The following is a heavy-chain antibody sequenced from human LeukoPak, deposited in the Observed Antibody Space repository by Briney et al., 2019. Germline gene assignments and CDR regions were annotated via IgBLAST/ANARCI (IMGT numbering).Heavy chain of an antibody. CDR2: IYYSGST. D-gene: IGHD1-14*01. V-gene: IGHV4-59*08. CDR3: ARPTGGWFDP. J-gene: IGHJ5*02. Sequence: SETLSLTCTVSGGSISSYYWSWIRQPPGKGLEWIGYIYYSGSTNYNPSLKSRVTISVDTSKNQFSLKLSSVTAADTAVYYCARPTGGWFDPWGQGTLVTVSS. CDR1: GGSISSYY.